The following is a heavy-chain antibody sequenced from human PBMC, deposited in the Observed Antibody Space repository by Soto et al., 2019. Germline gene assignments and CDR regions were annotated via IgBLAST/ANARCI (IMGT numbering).Heavy chain of an antibody. CDR3: APSHTGQGIGAAGPFDY. Sequence: SGLTVVNPTRTLTLTCTFSGFSLSTSGVGVGWIRQPPGKALGWLALIYLADDKLYSPSLKSRSTIPKDNSKNQVALTMTKMAPVETATYYCAPSHTGQGIGAAGPFDYWGQGTLFTVSS. V-gene: IGHV2-5*02. CDR1: GFSLSTSGVG. J-gene: IGHJ4*02. CDR2: IYLADDK. D-gene: IGHD6-13*01.